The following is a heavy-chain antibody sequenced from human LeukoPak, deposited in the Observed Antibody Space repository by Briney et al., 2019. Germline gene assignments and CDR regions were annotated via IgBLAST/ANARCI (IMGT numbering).Heavy chain of an antibody. J-gene: IGHJ4*02. CDR3: AREGGYDSSGLEH. D-gene: IGHD3-22*01. Sequence: ASVKVSCKASGYTFTSYGISWVRQAPGQGLEWMGGIIPIFGTANYAQKFQGRVTMTRDMSTSTVYMELSSLRSEDTAVYYCAREGGYDSSGLEHWGQGTLVTVSS. CDR1: GYTFTSYG. V-gene: IGHV1-69*05. CDR2: IIPIFGTA.